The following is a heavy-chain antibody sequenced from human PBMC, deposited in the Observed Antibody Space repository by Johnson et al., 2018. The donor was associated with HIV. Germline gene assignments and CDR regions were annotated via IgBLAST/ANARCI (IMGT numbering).Heavy chain of an antibody. CDR2: ISYDGSNK. J-gene: IGHJ3*02. CDR1: GFTFSSYA. V-gene: IGHV3-30-3*01. CDR3: EGSGSSGYPDAFDI. Sequence: QMLLVESGGGMVQPGRSLRLSCAASGFTFSSYAMHWVRQAPGKGLEWVAVISYDGSNKYYADSVKGRFTISRDNSKNTLYLQMNSLRVEDTAVYYGEGSGSSGYPDAFDIWGQGTMVTVSS. D-gene: IGHD3-22*01.